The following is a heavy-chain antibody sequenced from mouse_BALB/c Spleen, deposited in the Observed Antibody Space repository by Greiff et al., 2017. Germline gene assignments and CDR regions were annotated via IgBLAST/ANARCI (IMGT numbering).Heavy chain of an antibody. CDR2: ISSGGSYT. J-gene: IGHJ2*01. Sequence: EVQLVESGGGLVKPGGSLKLSCAASGFTFSSYAMSWVLQSPEKRLEWVAEISSGGSYTYYPDTVTGRFTISRDNAKNTLYLEMSSLRSEDTAMYYCARGGGGNFDYWGQGTTLTVSS. CDR3: ARGGGGNFDY. V-gene: IGHV5-9-4*01. CDR1: GFTFSSYA. D-gene: IGHD1-1*02.